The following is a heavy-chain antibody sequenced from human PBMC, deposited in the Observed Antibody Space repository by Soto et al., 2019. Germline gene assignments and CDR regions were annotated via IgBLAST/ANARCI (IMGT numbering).Heavy chain of an antibody. J-gene: IGHJ6*03. V-gene: IGHV4-59*01. Sequence: PSETLSLTCTVSGGSISSYYLIWIRQPPGKGLEWIGYIYYSGSTNYNPSLKSRVTIPVDTSKNQFSLKLSSVTAADTAVYYCARGRWDSSSWPYYYYYYMDVWGKGTTVTVSS. CDR3: ARGRWDSSSWPYYYYYYMDV. CDR2: IYYSGST. CDR1: GGSISSYY. D-gene: IGHD6-13*01.